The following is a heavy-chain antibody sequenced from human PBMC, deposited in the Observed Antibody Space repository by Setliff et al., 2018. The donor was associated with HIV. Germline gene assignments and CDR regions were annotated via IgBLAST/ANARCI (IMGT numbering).Heavy chain of an antibody. CDR2: ISNSSSFI. CDR3: TKGVQRLRPYYFDS. Sequence: PGGSLRLSCAASGFTFSSYTMNWVRQAPGSGLEWVSSISNSSSFIFYTDSVKGRFTISRDNSKNTLYLQMNSLRVEDTAIYYCTKGVQRLRPYYFDSWGQGTLVTVSS. J-gene: IGHJ4*02. CDR1: GFTFSSYT. V-gene: IGHV3-21*04. D-gene: IGHD4-17*01.